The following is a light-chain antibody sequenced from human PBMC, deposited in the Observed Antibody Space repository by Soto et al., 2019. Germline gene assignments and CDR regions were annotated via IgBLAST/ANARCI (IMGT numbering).Light chain of an antibody. CDR3: SSYTSSSTEV. CDR1: SSDVGGYNY. V-gene: IGLV2-14*01. Sequence: QSALTQPASVSGSPRQSITISCTGTSSDVGGYNYVSWYQQHPGKAPKLMIYEVSNRPSGVSNRVSGSKSGNTASLTISGLQAEDEADYYCSSYTSSSTEVFGGGTKLTAL. J-gene: IGLJ2*01. CDR2: EVS.